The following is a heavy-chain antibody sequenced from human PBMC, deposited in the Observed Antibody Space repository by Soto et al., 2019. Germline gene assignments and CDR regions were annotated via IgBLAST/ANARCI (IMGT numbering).Heavy chain of an antibody. Sequence: QVQLEQSGGGVVQPGRSLRLSCAASGFTFSSNGMHWVRQAPGKGLEWVAVIWYDGSNKYYADSVKGRFTISRDNSKNTLYLQMNSLSAEDTAVYYCARWGDNKKLDYWGQGTLVTVSS. CDR1: GFTFSSNG. J-gene: IGHJ4*02. CDR3: ARWGDNKKLDY. D-gene: IGHD3-16*01. V-gene: IGHV3-33*01. CDR2: IWYDGSNK.